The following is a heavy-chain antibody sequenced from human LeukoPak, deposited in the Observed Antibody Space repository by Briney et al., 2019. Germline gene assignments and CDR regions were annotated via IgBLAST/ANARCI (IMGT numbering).Heavy chain of an antibody. CDR3: ARGRGTTVTYYYYYMDV. J-gene: IGHJ6*03. D-gene: IGHD4-17*01. Sequence: PSKTLSLTCAVYGGSFSGYYWSWIRQPPGKGLEWIGEINHSGSTNYNPSLKSRVTISVDTSKNQFSLKLSSVTAADTAVYYCARGRGTTVTYYYYYMDVWGKGTTVTVSS. V-gene: IGHV4-34*01. CDR1: GGSFSGYY. CDR2: INHSGST.